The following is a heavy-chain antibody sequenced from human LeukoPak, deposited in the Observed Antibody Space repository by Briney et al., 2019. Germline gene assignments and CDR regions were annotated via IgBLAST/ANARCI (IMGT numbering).Heavy chain of an antibody. J-gene: IGHJ5*02. V-gene: IGHV4-30-2*01. CDR1: GGSISSGPYS. CDR2: IYHTGST. Sequence: SETLSLTCDVSGGSISSGPYSWSWIRQPLGKGLEWIGYIYHTGSTYYNPSLKSRVTISVDASKNQFSLRLSSVTAADTAVYYSAGLQYCSGTSCYWFDPWGQGTLVTVSS. D-gene: IGHD2-2*01. CDR3: AGLQYCSGTSCYWFDP.